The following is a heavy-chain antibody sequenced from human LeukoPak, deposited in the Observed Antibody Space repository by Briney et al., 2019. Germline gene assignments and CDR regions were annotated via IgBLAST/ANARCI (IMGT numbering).Heavy chain of an antibody. V-gene: IGHV3-30*18. D-gene: IGHD5-12*01. Sequence: PGGSLRLSCIASGFAFRNYGMHWVRQAPGKGLEWVAVISYDETRKYYVDSVKGRFTISRDNSKNTVYLQMNSLRPEDTAVYYCAKGDGGSETYFYMDVWGKGTAVTVSS. CDR1: GFAFRNYG. CDR2: ISYDETRK. J-gene: IGHJ6*03. CDR3: AKGDGGSETYFYMDV.